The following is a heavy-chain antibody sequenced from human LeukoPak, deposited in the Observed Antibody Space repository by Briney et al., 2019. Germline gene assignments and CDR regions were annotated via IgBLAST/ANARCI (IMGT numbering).Heavy chain of an antibody. CDR3: ARASDYYGSGSYYSNDVSDFDY. D-gene: IGHD3-10*01. CDR2: ISAYNGNT. V-gene: IGHV1-18*01. CDR1: GYTFTSYG. J-gene: IGHJ4*02. Sequence: ASVKVSCKASGYTFTSYGISWVRQSPGQALEWMGWISAYNGNTNYAQKLQGRVTMTTDTSTSTANMEPRSLRSDDTAVYYCARASDYYGSGSYYSNDVSDFDYWGQGTLVTVSS.